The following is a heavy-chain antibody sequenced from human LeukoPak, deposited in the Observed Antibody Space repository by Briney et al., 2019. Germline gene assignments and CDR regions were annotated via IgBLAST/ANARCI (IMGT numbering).Heavy chain of an antibody. J-gene: IGHJ5*02. CDR1: GGSFSGYY. CDR2: INHSGST. D-gene: IGHD2-2*01. CDR3: ASHPLGYCSSTSCYPRWFDP. Sequence: SEPLSLTCAVYGGSFSGYYWRWIRQPPGKGLEWIGEINHSGSTNYNPSLKSRVTISVDTSKNQFSLKLSSVTAADTAVYYCASHPLGYCSSTSCYPRWFDPWGQGTLVTVSS. V-gene: IGHV4-34*01.